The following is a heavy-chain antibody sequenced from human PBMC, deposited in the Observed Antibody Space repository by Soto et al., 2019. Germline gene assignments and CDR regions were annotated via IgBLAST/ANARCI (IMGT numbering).Heavy chain of an antibody. CDR3: ACPRQDYGDNAYDY. J-gene: IGHJ4*02. D-gene: IGHD2-21*01. V-gene: IGHV5-10-1*01. CDR1: GYTFTTYW. Sequence: GESLKISCQGSGYTFTTYWITWVRQMPGRGLEWMGRIDPSDSYTNYSPSFQGHVTISADKSTNTAYLEWRSLKASDSAIYYCACPRQDYGDNAYDYWGQGTLVTVSA. CDR2: IDPSDSYT.